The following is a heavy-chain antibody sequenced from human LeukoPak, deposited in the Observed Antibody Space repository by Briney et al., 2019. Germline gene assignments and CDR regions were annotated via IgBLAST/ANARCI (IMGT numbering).Heavy chain of an antibody. J-gene: IGHJ4*02. CDR2: TSDDGKKK. CDR1: GFTFSRYD. V-gene: IGHV3-30*04. D-gene: IGHD5-18*01. CDR3: ARRSGFGNSYGLPYFDY. Sequence: GGSLRLSCVASGFTFSRYDVHWVRQAPGKGLEWVAVTSDDGKKKIYADSVKGRFTISRDNSKNTLYLQMSSLRAEDTALYYCARRSGFGNSYGLPYFDYWGQGTLVTVSS.